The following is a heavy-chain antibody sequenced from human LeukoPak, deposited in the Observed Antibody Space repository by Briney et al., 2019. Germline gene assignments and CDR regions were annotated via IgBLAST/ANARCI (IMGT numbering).Heavy chain of an antibody. CDR3: ARDTGGFDI. CDR1: AYSISSGYY. V-gene: IGHV4-38-2*02. D-gene: IGHD2-15*01. J-gene: IGHJ3*02. CDR2: IHHTGYT. Sequence: SETLSLTCSVSAYSISSGYYWGWIRQPPGKGLEWIGSIHHTGYTFYNPSVKSRITISVETSKNQFSPKLSSVTAADTAMYYCARDTGGFDIWGQGAMVTVSS.